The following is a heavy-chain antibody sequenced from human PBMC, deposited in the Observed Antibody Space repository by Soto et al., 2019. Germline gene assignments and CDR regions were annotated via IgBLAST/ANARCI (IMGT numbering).Heavy chain of an antibody. CDR3: AKGLAN. V-gene: IGHV3-30*18. CDR2: ISYDGSNK. Sequence: QVQLVESGGGVVQPGRSLRLSCAASGFTFSSYGMHWVRQAPGKGLEWVAVISYDGSNKYYAASVKGRFTISRDNSKNTLYLQMNSLRAEDTAVYYCAKGLANWGQGTLVTVSS. CDR1: GFTFSSYG. J-gene: IGHJ4*02.